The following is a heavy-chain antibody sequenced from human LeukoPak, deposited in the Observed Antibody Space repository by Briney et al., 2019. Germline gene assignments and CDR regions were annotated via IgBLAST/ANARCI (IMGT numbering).Heavy chain of an antibody. J-gene: IGHJ4*02. D-gene: IGHD6-13*01. CDR3: ARDRRGHSSSWYYFDC. CDR1: GGSISSYY. CDR2: IYYSGST. V-gene: IGHV4-59*01. Sequence: SETLSLTCTVSGGSISSYYWSWIRQPPGKGLEWIGYIYYSGSTNYNPSLKSRVTISVDTSKNQFSLKLSSVTAADTAVYYCARDRRGHSSSWYYFDCWGQGTLVTVSS.